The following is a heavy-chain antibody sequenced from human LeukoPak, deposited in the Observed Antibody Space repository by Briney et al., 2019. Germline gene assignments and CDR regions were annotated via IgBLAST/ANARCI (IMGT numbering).Heavy chain of an antibody. V-gene: IGHV3-30*04. CDR2: ISYDGSNK. J-gene: IGHJ4*02. Sequence: PGRPLRLSCAASGFTFSSYAMHWVRQAPGKGLEWVAVISYDGSNKYYADSVKGRFTISRDNSKNTLYLQMNSLRAEDTAVYYCARERGDYGSGSPIVAFDYWGQGTLVTVSS. CDR1: GFTFSSYA. CDR3: ARERGDYGSGSPIVAFDY. D-gene: IGHD3-10*01.